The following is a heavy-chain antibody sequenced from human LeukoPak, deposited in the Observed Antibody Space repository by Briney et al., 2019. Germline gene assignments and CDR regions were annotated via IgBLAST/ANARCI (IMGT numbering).Heavy chain of an antibody. CDR1: GFTFSSYV. Sequence: PGGSLRLSCAASGFTFSSYVMHWVRQAPGKGLERVAVIWYDGSNKYYADSVKGRFTISRDNSKNTLYLQMNSLRAEDTAVYYCARDLLGYYDFWSGSKNYYYYGMDVWGQGTTVTVSS. D-gene: IGHD3-3*01. CDR2: IWYDGSNK. J-gene: IGHJ6*02. V-gene: IGHV3-33*01. CDR3: ARDLLGYYDFWSGSKNYYYYGMDV.